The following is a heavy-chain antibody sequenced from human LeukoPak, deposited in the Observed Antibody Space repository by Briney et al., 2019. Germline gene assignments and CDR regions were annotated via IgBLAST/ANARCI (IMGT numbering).Heavy chain of an antibody. Sequence: GGSLKLSCAASGFTFSGSAMHWVRQASGKGLEWVGRIRSKANSYATAYAASVKGRFTISRDDSKNTAYLQMNSLKTEDTAVYYCTTLTQVVPAATNDYWGQGTLVTVSS. CDR3: TTLTQVVPAATNDY. CDR2: IRSKANSYAT. V-gene: IGHV3-73*01. CDR1: GFTFSGSA. J-gene: IGHJ4*02. D-gene: IGHD2-2*01.